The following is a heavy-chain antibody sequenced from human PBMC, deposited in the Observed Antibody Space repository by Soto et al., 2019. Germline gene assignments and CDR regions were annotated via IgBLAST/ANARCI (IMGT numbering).Heavy chain of an antibody. D-gene: IGHD6-6*01. Sequence: GGSLRLSCAASGFTFDDYTMHWVRQAPGKGLEWVANTRQDGGQSYLVDSVQGRFTISRDNSKNTLYLQMNSLRAEDTAVYYCAKDSFEYSSSSSAWFDPWGQGTLVTVSS. CDR1: GFTFDDYT. J-gene: IGHJ5*02. CDR2: TRQDGGQS. V-gene: IGHV3-7*03. CDR3: AKDSFEYSSSSSAWFDP.